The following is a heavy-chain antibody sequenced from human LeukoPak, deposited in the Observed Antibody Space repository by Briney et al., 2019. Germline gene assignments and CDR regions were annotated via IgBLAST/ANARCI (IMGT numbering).Heavy chain of an antibody. CDR2: ISAYNGNT. J-gene: IGHJ4*02. CDR3: ARVDVRIEVAGTWFSKD. V-gene: IGHV1-18*01. Sequence: ASVKVSCKASGYSFTNSAISWVRQAPGQRLEWIGWISAYNGNTNYTQKLQGRVTMTTDTSTTTAYMALRSLRSDDTAVYDCARVDVRIEVAGTWFSKDWGQGTLVTVSS. CDR1: GYSFTNSA. D-gene: IGHD6-19*01.